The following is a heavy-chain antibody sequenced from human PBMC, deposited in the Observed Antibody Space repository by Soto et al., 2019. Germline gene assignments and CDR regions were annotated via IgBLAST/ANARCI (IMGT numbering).Heavy chain of an antibody. J-gene: IGHJ4*02. Sequence: ETLSLTCAVSGGSISSRNWWSWVRQAPGAALESISAILADYKTYYTDSVRGRFTISRDNSKNTLYLEMNSLRAEDTAVYYCARRTSGYFAYWGQGALVTVSS. D-gene: IGHD6-19*01. CDR1: GGSISSRNW. V-gene: IGHV3-53*01. CDR3: ARRTSGYFAY. CDR2: ILADYKT.